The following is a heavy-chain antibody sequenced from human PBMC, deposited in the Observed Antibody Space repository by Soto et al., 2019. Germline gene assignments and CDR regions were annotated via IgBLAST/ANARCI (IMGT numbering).Heavy chain of an antibody. CDR3: ARDFIGLVSVYGMDV. D-gene: IGHD3-16*02. CDR1: GFTFRDYY. CDR2: ISSSGSTI. Sequence: GGSLRLSCAASGFTFRDYYMSWIRQAPGKGLEWVSYISSSGSTIYYADSVKGRFTISRDNAKNSLYLQMNSLRAEDTAVYYCARDFIGLVSVYGMDVWGQGTTVTVSS. J-gene: IGHJ6*02. V-gene: IGHV3-11*01.